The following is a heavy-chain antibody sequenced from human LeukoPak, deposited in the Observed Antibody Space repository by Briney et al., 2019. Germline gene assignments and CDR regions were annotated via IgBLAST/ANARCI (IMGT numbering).Heavy chain of an antibody. D-gene: IGHD5-12*01. CDR3: AKDRRGYSGQIDI. V-gene: IGHV3-23*01. CDR1: GFAFTTCA. Sequence: GGSLRLSCAASGFAFTTCAMSWVRQAPGKGREWGSTVSGSGSNTDYADSVKGRFTISRDNSKNTLYLQMDSLRVEDTAVYYCAKDRRGYSGQIDIWGQGTMVTVS. CDR2: VSGSGSNT. J-gene: IGHJ3*02.